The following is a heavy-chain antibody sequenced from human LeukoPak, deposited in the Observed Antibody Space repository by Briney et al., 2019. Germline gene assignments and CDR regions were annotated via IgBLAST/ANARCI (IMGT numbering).Heavy chain of an antibody. V-gene: IGHV3-7*03. Sequence: PGGSLRLSCAASGFTFSSYAMHWVRQAPGKGLEWVANIKQDGSEKNYVDSVKGRFTISRDNAKNSLYLQMNSLRAEDTAVYYCTRDYRGTFDYWGQGTLVTVSS. CDR2: IKQDGSEK. J-gene: IGHJ4*02. CDR1: GFTFSSYA. D-gene: IGHD1-26*01. CDR3: TRDYRGTFDY.